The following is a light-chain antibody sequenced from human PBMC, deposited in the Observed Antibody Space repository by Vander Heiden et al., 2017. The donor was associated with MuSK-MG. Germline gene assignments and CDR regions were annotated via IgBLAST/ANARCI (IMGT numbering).Light chain of an antibody. CDR3: QTWDRSADV. J-gene: IGLJ3*02. CDR1: GLGDKY. CDR2: QDN. V-gene: IGLV3-1*01. Sequence: SYELPQPPSVSASPRQTGSIACSGDGLGDKYVSWCQQKPGQSPRQGSYQDNKRPSGIPERFSGSACGTNAKLTIGGTQDIEEADDYCQTWDRSADVCAGGTKMTVL.